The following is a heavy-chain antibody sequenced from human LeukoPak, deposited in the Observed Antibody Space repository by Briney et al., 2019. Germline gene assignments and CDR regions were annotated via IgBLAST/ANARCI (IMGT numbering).Heavy chain of an antibody. Sequence: SGPTLVNPTQTLTLTCTFSGFSLTTSGVGVGWIRQPPGKALEWLALIYWNDEKRYSPSLKRRLSVTKDTSKNQVVLTMTNMDPVDTATYYCARRGNDILTGYYSPGWFDPWGQGTLVTVSS. J-gene: IGHJ5*02. CDR3: ARRGNDILTGYYSPGWFDP. V-gene: IGHV2-5*01. CDR2: IYWNDEK. D-gene: IGHD3-9*01. CDR1: GFSLTTSGVG.